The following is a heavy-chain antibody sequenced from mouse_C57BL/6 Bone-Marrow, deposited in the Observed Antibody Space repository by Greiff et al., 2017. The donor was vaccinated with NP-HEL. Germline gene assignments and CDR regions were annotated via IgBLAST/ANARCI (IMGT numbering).Heavy chain of an antibody. Sequence: EVQLQQSGPELVKPGASVKISCKASGYTFTDYYMNWVKQSHGKSLEWIGDINPNNGGTSYNQKFKGKATLTVDKSSSTAYMELRSLTSEDSAVYYCARDGGAYWGQGTLVTVSA. V-gene: IGHV1-26*01. J-gene: IGHJ3*01. CDR2: INPNNGGT. CDR1: GYTFTDYY. CDR3: ARDGGAY.